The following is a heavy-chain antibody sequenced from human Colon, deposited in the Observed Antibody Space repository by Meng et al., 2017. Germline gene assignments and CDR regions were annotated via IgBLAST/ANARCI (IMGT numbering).Heavy chain of an antibody. D-gene: IGHD3-16*01. J-gene: IGHJ4*02. V-gene: IGHV4-4*02. Sequence: QVHLQGSGPGLVKPSGTLALTCAVSGASITTRNWWNWVRQAPGKGLEWIGDVFHTGGTSYNPSLESRLTISVDRSKNQFYLNLRSVTAADTATYYCARGGDWGFDYWGPGTLVTVSS. CDR2: VFHTGGT. CDR1: GASITTRNW. CDR3: ARGGDWGFDY.